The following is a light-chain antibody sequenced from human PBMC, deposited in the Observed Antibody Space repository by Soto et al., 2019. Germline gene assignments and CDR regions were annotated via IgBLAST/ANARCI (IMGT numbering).Light chain of an antibody. CDR2: GAS. Sequence: EIVMTQSPATLSVSPGERATLSCRASQSVSNNLAWYQQKPGQAPRLLIYGASTRATGIPARFSGSGSGTEFTLIISSLQSEDFAVYYCQQYYEWVPFGGGTKVEIK. CDR3: QQYYEWVP. CDR1: QSVSNN. V-gene: IGKV3-15*01. J-gene: IGKJ4*01.